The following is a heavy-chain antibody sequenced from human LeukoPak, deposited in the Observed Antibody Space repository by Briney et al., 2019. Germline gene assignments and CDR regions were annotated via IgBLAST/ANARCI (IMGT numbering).Heavy chain of an antibody. CDR1: GFTFSHYY. J-gene: IGHJ6*03. Sequence: AGGSLRLSCVVSGFTFSHYYMSWIRQAPGKGLEWVSHISSRGDIVYSADSVKGRFTISRDNAKNSLYLQMNSLRAEDTAIYYCAKNGDRGAYCSGGSCYPYFYYYMDVWGKGTTVTISS. CDR3: AKNGDRGAYCSGGSCYPYFYYYMDV. V-gene: IGHV3-11*01. CDR2: ISSRGDIV. D-gene: IGHD2-15*01.